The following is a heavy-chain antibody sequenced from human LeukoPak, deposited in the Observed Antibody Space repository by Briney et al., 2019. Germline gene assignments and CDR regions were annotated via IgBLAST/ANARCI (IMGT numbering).Heavy chain of an antibody. Sequence: GGSLRLSCAASGFTFSSYAMSWVRQAPGKGLEWVSAISGSDRSTYHADSYYADSVRGRFTISRDNSKNTLYLQMTSLRAEDTAVYYCAKTQYSTGWHFDYWGQGALVTVSS. V-gene: IGHV3-23*01. D-gene: IGHD6-19*01. CDR2: ISGSDRST. J-gene: IGHJ4*02. CDR3: AKTQYSTGWHFDY. CDR1: GFTFSSYA.